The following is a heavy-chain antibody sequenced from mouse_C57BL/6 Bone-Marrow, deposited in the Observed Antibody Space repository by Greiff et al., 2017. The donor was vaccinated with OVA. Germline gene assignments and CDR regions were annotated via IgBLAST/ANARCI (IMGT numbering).Heavy chain of an antibody. CDR3: TLDSSGYVGAMDY. D-gene: IGHD3-2*02. J-gene: IGHJ4*01. CDR1: GFNIKDDY. CDR2: IDPENSDT. Sequence: EVQLQQSGAELVRPGASVKLSCTASGFNIKDDYMHWVKQRPEQGLEWIGWIDPENSDTEYASKFQGKATITADTSSNTAYLQLSSLTSEDTAVYYCTLDSSGYVGAMDYWGQGTSVTVSS. V-gene: IGHV14-4*01.